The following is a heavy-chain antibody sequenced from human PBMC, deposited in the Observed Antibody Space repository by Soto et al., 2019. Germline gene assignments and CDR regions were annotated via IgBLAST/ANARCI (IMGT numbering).Heavy chain of an antibody. CDR2: ISGSGGST. CDR3: AKDLAPRIAAAGQAIDY. CDR1: GFTFRSYA. J-gene: IGHJ4*02. D-gene: IGHD6-13*01. Sequence: PGGSLRLSCAASGFTFRSYAMSWVRQAPGKGLEWVSAISGSGGSTYYADSVKGRFTISRDNSKNTLYLQMNSLRAEDTAVYYFAKDLAPRIAAAGQAIDYWGEGTLVTVSS. V-gene: IGHV3-23*01.